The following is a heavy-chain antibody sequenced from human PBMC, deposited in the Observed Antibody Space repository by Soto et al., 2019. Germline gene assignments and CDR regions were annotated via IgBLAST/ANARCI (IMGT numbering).Heavy chain of an antibody. Sequence: GGSVRLSCAASGLSFSSYAMSWVRQAPGKGLEGVSGISGSGGSTYYADSVKGRFTVSKDNSKTTVHRRLNSLTVDDTAVYYCAKDSIVGSPGNYLDSRGQGPLVTVS. CDR2: ISGSGGST. J-gene: IGHJ4*02. CDR1: GLSFSSYA. D-gene: IGHD1-26*01. V-gene: IGHV3-23*01. CDR3: AKDSIVGSPGNYLDS.